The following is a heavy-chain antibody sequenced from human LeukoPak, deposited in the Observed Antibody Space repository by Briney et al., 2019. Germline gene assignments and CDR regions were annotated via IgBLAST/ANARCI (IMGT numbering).Heavy chain of an antibody. D-gene: IGHD6-6*01. V-gene: IGHV3-30*02. CDR1: GFTFSSYG. Sequence: GGSLRLSCGASGFTFSSYGMHWVRQDPGKGLEWVAFIRYDGSNKYYADSVKGRFTISRDNSKNTLYLQMNSLRAEDTAVYYCAKDASSEDYYYYMDVWGKGTTVTVSS. CDR3: AKDASSEDYYYYMDV. CDR2: IRYDGSNK. J-gene: IGHJ6*03.